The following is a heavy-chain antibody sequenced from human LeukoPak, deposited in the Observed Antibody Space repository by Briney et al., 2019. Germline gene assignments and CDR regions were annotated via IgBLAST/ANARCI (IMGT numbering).Heavy chain of an antibody. CDR3: ARAGRGYSYGYHY. J-gene: IGHJ4*01. D-gene: IGHD5-18*01. V-gene: IGHV3-21*01. CDR1: GFTFSSYS. CDR2: ISSSSSYI. Sequence: GGSLRLSCAASGFTFSSYSMNWVRQAPGKGLEWVSSISSSSSYIYYAGSVKGRFTISRDNAKNSLYLQMNSLRAEDTAVYYCARAGRGYSYGYHYWGQGTLVTVSS.